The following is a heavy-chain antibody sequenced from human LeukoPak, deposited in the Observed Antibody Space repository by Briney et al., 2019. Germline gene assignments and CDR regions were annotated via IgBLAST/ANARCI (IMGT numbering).Heavy chain of an antibody. Sequence: GESLKISCKGSGYSFTNYWIGWVRQMPGKGLEWMGIIFPGDSDTRYSPSFQGQVTISADKSISTAYLQWSSLKASDTAMYYCARLGDSPPYYYGMDVWGQGTTVTVSS. V-gene: IGHV5-51*01. D-gene: IGHD3-16*01. CDR1: GYSFTNYW. CDR2: IFPGDSDT. CDR3: ARLGDSPPYYYGMDV. J-gene: IGHJ6*02.